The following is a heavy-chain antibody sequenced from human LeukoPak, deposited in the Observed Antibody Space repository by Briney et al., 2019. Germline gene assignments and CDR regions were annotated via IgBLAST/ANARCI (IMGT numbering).Heavy chain of an antibody. V-gene: IGHV3-21*01. D-gene: IGHD1-26*01. CDR2: ISSSSSYI. CDR3: ARDAVGATTYPNPFDY. Sequence: SGGSLRLSCAASGFTFSSYRMNWVRQARGKWLEWVSSISSSSSYIYYADSVKGRFTISRDNAKNSLYLQMNSLRAEDTSVYYCARDAVGATTYPNPFDYWGQGTLVTVSS. J-gene: IGHJ4*02. CDR1: GFTFSSYR.